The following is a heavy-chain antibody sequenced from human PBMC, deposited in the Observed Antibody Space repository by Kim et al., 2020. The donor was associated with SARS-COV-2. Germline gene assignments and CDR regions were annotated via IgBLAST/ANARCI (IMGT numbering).Heavy chain of an antibody. CDR1: GGSFSGYY. D-gene: IGHD1-1*01. V-gene: IGHV4-34*01. CDR3: SRDRLQPRCWFDP. J-gene: IGHJ5*02. CDR2: INHSGST. Sequence: SETLSLTCAVYGGSFSGYYWSWIRQPPGKGLEWIGEINHSGSTNYNPSLKSRVTISVDTSKNQFSLKLSSVTAADTAVYYCSRDRLQPRCWFDPWGQGTLVTVSS.